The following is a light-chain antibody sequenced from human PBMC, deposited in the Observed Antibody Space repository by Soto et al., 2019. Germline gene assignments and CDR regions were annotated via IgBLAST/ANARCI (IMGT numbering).Light chain of an antibody. CDR3: QQSYSSPFT. CDR2: AAS. CDR1: QSISSY. Sequence: DIQMTQSPSSLSASVGDRVTITCRASQSISSYLHWYQQKPGKAPNLLIYAASSLQSGVPSMFSGSASGTDFTLTISRLQPEDFATYYGQQSYSSPFTVGPGTKVDIK. J-gene: IGKJ3*01. V-gene: IGKV1-39*01.